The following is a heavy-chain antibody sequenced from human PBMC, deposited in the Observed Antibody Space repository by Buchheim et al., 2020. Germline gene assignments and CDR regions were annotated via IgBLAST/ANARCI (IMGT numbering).Heavy chain of an antibody. CDR2: ISYDGSNK. Sequence: QVQLVESGGGVVQPGRSLRLSCAASGFTFSSYGMHWVRQAPGKGLEWVAVISYDGSNKYYADSVKGRFTISRDNSKNTLYLQMNSLRAEDTAVYYCAKLPPHDSSGYTSVGDVFDIWGQGT. J-gene: IGHJ3*02. V-gene: IGHV3-30*18. CDR1: GFTFSSYG. D-gene: IGHD3-22*01. CDR3: AKLPPHDSSGYTSVGDVFDI.